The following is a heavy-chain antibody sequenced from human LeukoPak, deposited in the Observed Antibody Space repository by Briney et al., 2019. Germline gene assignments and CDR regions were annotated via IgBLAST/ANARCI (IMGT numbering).Heavy chain of an antibody. CDR3: ARDYGGNSVLDY. CDR1: GFTVSSNY. CDR2: IYSGGST. Sequence: PGGSLRLSCAASGFTVSSNYMSWVRQAPGKGLKWVSVIYSGGSTYYADSVKGRFTFSRDNSKNTLYLQMNSLRAEDTAVYYCARDYGGNSVLDYWGQGTLVTVSS. V-gene: IGHV3-66*02. D-gene: IGHD4-23*01. J-gene: IGHJ4*02.